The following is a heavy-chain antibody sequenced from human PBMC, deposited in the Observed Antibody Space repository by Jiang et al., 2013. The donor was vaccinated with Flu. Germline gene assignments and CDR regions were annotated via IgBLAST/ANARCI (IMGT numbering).Heavy chain of an antibody. CDR3: ARAPWGCSSGGCYGDY. CDR1: GFTFSNYG. V-gene: IGHV3-33*05. D-gene: IGHD2-15*01. Sequence: VQLLESGGGVVQPGRSLRLSCAASGFTFSNYGMHWVRQAPGKGLDWVAVISFDGSNKYYADSVKGRFTISRDNSKNTLYLQMNSLRADDTAVYYCARAPWGCSSGGCYGDYWGQGTLVTVSS. J-gene: IGHJ4*02. CDR2: ISFDGSNK.